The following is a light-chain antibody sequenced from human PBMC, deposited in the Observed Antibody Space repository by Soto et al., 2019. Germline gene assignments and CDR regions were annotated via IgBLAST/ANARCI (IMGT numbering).Light chain of an antibody. CDR1: QSLGSNY. CDR2: ATS. Sequence: EMVLTQSPGTLSLSPGERATLSCRASQSLGSNYLAWYKQKPGQTPRLLLYATSNRAAGIPDRFSGSGSGTDFTLTVTRLETEDFAVYYCEHYGVSSQTFGQGTKVEIK. J-gene: IGKJ1*01. CDR3: EHYGVSSQT. V-gene: IGKV3-20*01.